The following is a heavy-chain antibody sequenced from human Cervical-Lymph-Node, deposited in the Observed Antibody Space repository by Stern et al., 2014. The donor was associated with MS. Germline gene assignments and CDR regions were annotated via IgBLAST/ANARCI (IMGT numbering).Heavy chain of an antibody. V-gene: IGHV1-69*01. CDR3: ARDNDDHGMDV. CDR1: GDTFIKFG. J-gene: IGHJ6*02. Sequence: QMQLVQSGAEVKKPGSSVKVSCTASGDTFIKFGISWVRQAPGQGLEWMGGIIPLFGTTTYGQKFQGRLTINADESATTVYMELSSLRFEDTAVYYCARDNDDHGMDVWGQGTTVTVS. D-gene: IGHD1-1*01. CDR2: IIPLFGTT.